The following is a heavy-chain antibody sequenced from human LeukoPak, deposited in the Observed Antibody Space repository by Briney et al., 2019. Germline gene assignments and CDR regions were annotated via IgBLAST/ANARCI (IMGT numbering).Heavy chain of an antibody. D-gene: IGHD6-13*01. Sequence: GGSLRLSCAASGFTFSSYSMNWVRQAPGKGLEWVSSISSSSSYIYYADSVKGRFTISRDNAKNSLYLQMNSLRAEDTAVYYCARDPNSSSSCDYWGQGTLVTVSS. CDR1: GFTFSSYS. CDR2: ISSSSSYI. J-gene: IGHJ4*02. V-gene: IGHV3-21*01. CDR3: ARDPNSSSSCDY.